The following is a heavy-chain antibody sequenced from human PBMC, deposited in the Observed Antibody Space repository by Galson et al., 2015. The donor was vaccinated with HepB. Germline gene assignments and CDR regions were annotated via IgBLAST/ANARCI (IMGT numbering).Heavy chain of an antibody. CDR1: GYTFTSYG. CDR2: ISAYNGNT. CDR3: ARDAAVAGKRSLYYYYGMDV. D-gene: IGHD6-19*01. J-gene: IGHJ6*02. Sequence: SVKVSCKASGYTFTSYGISWVRQAPGQGLEWMGWISAYNGNTNYAQKLQGRVTMTTDTSTSTAYMELRSLRSDDTAVYYCARDAAVAGKRSLYYYYGMDVWGQGTTVTVSS. V-gene: IGHV1-18*01.